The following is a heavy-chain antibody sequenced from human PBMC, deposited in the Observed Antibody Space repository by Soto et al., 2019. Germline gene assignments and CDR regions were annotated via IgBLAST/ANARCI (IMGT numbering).Heavy chain of an antibody. CDR1: GGSISSYY. V-gene: IGHV4-59*01. CDR3: VKDIHEQWLVSHFEY. CDR2: IYYSGST. Sequence: PSETLSLTCTVSGGSISSYYWSWIRQPPGKGLEWIGYIYYSGSTNYNPSLKSRFTISRDNAQNSLYLEMNSLRVEDTAFYYCVKDIHEQWLVSHFEYWGQGALVTVSS. D-gene: IGHD6-19*01. J-gene: IGHJ4*02.